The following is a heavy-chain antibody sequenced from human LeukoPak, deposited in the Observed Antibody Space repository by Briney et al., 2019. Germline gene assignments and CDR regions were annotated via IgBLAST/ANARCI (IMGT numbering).Heavy chain of an antibody. Sequence: GGSLRLSCTASGFTFGDYAMSWFRQAPGKGLEWVANIKTDGSEKYYVDSVKGRFTISRDNAKNSLYLQMNSLRAEDTAVYYCAREYYDFWSGYSDYWGQGTLVTVSS. CDR1: GFTFGDYA. V-gene: IGHV3-7*01. J-gene: IGHJ4*02. CDR2: IKTDGSEK. D-gene: IGHD3-3*01. CDR3: AREYYDFWSGYSDY.